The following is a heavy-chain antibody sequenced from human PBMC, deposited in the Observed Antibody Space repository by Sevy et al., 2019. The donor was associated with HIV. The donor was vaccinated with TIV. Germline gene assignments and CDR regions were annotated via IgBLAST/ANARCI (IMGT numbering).Heavy chain of an antibody. V-gene: IGHV3-74*01. CDR3: ERVPVSQLWSPYFDY. CDR1: GFTFSSYW. Sequence: GGSLRLSCAASGFTFSSYWMHWVRQAPGKGLVWVSRINSDGSSTSYADSVKSRFTSSRDNAKNTLYLQMNSLRAKDTAVYYCERVPVSQLWSPYFDYWGQGTLVTVSS. CDR2: INSDGSST. D-gene: IGHD5-18*01. J-gene: IGHJ4*02.